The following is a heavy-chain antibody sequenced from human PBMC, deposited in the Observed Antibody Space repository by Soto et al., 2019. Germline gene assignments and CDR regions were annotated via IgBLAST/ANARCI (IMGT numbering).Heavy chain of an antibody. V-gene: IGHV1-18*01. J-gene: IGHJ1*01. CDR2: ISAYNGNT. CDR3: AISGGRKTFQH. CDR1: GYTFTSYG. D-gene: IGHD1-26*01. Sequence: ASVKVSFKASGYTFTSYGISWLRQAPGQGLEWMGWISAYNGNTNYAQKLQGRVTVTTDTSTSTAYMELRSLRSDDTAVYYCAISGGRKTFQHWGQGTLVTVSS.